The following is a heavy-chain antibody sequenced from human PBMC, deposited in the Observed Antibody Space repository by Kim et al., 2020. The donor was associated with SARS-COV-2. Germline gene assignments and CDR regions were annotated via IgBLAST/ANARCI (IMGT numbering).Heavy chain of an antibody. CDR1: GGSFSGYY. Sequence: SETLSLTCAVYGGSFSGYYWSWIRQPPGKGLEWIGEINHSGSTNYNPSLKSRVTISVDTSKNQFSLKLSSVTAADTAVYYCARGGAGYCSCTSCDRPWFDPWGQGTLFTVSS. D-gene: IGHD2-2*02. CDR3: ARGGAGYCSCTSCDRPWFDP. V-gene: IGHV4-34*01. J-gene: IGHJ5*02. CDR2: INHSGST.